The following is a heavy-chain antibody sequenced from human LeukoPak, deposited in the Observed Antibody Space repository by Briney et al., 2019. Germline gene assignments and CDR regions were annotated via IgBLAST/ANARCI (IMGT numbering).Heavy chain of an antibody. CDR3: AREAYSSGWYNWFDP. CDR2: ISSSSSTI. CDR1: GFTFSSYS. D-gene: IGHD6-19*01. Sequence: GGSLRLSCAASGFTFSSYSMNWVRQAPGKGLEWVSYISSSSSTIYYADSVKGRFTISRDNAKNSLYLQMNSLRDEVTAVYYCAREAYSSGWYNWFDPWGQGTLVTVSS. J-gene: IGHJ5*02. V-gene: IGHV3-48*02.